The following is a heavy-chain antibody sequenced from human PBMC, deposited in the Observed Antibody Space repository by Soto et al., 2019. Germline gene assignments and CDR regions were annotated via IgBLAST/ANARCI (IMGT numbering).Heavy chain of an antibody. CDR2: ISYDGSNK. D-gene: IGHD6-13*01. V-gene: IGHV3-30*18. J-gene: IGHJ3*02. CDR1: GFTFSSYG. Sequence: SLRLSCAASGFTFSSYGMHWVRHAPGKGLEWVAVISYDGSNKYYADSVKGRFTISRDNSKNTLYLQMNSLRAEDTAVYYCAKDQQQPPHAFDIWGQGTMVTVSS. CDR3: AKDQQQPPHAFDI.